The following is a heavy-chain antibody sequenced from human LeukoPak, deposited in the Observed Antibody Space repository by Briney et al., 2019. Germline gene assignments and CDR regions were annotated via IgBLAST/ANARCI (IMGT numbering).Heavy chain of an antibody. J-gene: IGHJ4*02. D-gene: IGHD7-27*01. CDR1: GGSISSYY. CDR2: VYHDGST. CDR3: ARGGGLGIVPFDY. V-gene: IGHV4-59*01. Sequence: SETLSLTCAVSGGSISSYYWSWIRQPPGKRLEWIGYVYHDGSTSYNPSLASRVTMSVDKSKNQISLKLNSLTAADTAVYYCARGGGLGIVPFDYWGQGSLVTVSS.